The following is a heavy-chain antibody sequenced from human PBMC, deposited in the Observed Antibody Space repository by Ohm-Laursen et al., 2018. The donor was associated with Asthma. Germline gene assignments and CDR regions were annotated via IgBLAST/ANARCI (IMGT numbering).Heavy chain of an antibody. J-gene: IGHJ4*02. CDR2: IIPIFGTA. CDR1: GGTFSSYA. Sequence: SVKVSCKASGGTFSSYAISWVRQAPGQGLEWMGGIIPIFGTANYAQKFQGRVTITADESTSTAYMELGSLRSEDTAVYYCARKAGSCISRTCYSLDFWGQGTLVTVSS. D-gene: IGHD2-15*01. V-gene: IGHV1-69*13. CDR3: ARKAGSCISRTCYSLDF.